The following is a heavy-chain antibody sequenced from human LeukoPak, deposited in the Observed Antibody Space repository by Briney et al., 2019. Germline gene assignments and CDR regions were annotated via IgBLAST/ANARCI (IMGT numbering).Heavy chain of an antibody. CDR2: INTNTGNP. Sequence: ASVKVSCMASGYTFTSYAMNWVRQAPGQGLEWMGWINTNTGNPTYAQGFTGRFVFSLDTSVSTAYLQISSLKAEDTAVYYCARFMVRDHYYYYYMDVWGKGTTVTVSS. CDR1: GYTFTSYA. J-gene: IGHJ6*03. D-gene: IGHD3-10*01. CDR3: ARFMVRDHYYYYYMDV. V-gene: IGHV7-4-1*02.